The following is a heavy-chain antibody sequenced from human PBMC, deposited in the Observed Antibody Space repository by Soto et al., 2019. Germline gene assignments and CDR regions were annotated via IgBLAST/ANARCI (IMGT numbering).Heavy chain of an antibody. CDR1: GFTFSSYG. CDR2: ICYDGSSK. J-gene: IGHJ6*02. Sequence: PGGSLRLSCAASGFTFSSYGMHWVRQAPGKGLEWVAVICYDGSSKYYADSVKGRFTISRHNSKNTLYLQMNSLRAEDTAVYYCARVKGNYDILTGYPYYYYYGMDVWGQGTTVTVSS. V-gene: IGHV3-33*01. CDR3: ARVKGNYDILTGYPYYYYYGMDV. D-gene: IGHD3-9*01.